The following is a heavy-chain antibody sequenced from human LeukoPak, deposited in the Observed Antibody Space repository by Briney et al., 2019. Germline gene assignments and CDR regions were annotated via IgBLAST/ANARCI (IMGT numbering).Heavy chain of an antibody. Sequence: GGSLRLSCAASGFTSSDYYMSWLRQAPGKGLEGVSYISSSGSTIYYADSVKGRFTISRDNAKNSLYLQMNSLRAEDTAVYYCARRAKLAVDVWGQGTTVTVSS. D-gene: IGHD1-26*01. CDR2: ISSSGSTI. CDR1: GFTSSDYY. CDR3: ARRAKLAVDV. J-gene: IGHJ6*02. V-gene: IGHV3-11*01.